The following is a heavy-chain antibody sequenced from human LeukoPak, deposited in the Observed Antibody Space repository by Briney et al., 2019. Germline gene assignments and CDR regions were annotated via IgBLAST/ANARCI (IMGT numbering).Heavy chain of an antibody. Sequence: GGSLRLSCAASGFTFSSYVMHWVRQAPGKGLEWVAIISYDGSNEYYADSVKGRFTISRDNSKNTLYLQMNSLRAEDTAVYYCAKNHDSNSYHTDDAFDVWGQGTMVTVSS. J-gene: IGHJ3*01. CDR3: AKNHDSNSYHTDDAFDV. D-gene: IGHD2/OR15-2a*01. CDR1: GFTFSSYV. CDR2: ISYDGSNE. V-gene: IGHV3-30*04.